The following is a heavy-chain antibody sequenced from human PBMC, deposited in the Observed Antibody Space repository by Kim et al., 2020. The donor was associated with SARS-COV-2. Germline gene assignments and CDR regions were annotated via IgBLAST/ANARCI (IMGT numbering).Heavy chain of an antibody. CDR2: IKCDGSEK. CDR3: VPSSTWIQIWFSPSRS. V-gene: IGHV3-7*03. Sequence: GGSLRLSYPASGFTFSSSWMHWVCQAPEKGLEWVADIKCDGSEKYYVDSVKGRLTISRDNAKNSLYLQVNSLKAEDMTVYYCVPSSTWIQIWFSPSRSGGQGTLVTVSS. CDR1: GFTFSSSW. D-gene: IGHD5-18*01. J-gene: IGHJ4*02.